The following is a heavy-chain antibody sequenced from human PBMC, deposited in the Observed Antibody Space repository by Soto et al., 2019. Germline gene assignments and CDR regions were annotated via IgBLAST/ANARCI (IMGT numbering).Heavy chain of an antibody. CDR2: INPSGGST. V-gene: IGHV1-46*03. CDR3: ARGNSPAAGTSQDFDY. J-gene: IGHJ4*02. D-gene: IGHD6-13*01. Sequence: ASVKVSCKASGGTFSSYTISWVRQAPGQGLVWMGIINPSGGSTSYAQKFQGRVTMTRDTSTSTVYMELSSLRSEDTAVYYCARGNSPAAGTSQDFDYWGQGTLVTVSS. CDR1: GGTFSSYT.